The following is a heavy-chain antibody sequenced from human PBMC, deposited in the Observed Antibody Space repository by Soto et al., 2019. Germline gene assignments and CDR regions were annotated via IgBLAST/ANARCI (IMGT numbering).Heavy chain of an antibody. D-gene: IGHD3-10*01. CDR1: GYNFMPYG. V-gene: IGHV1-18*04. CDR3: ARDLDPSGSYYTDY. Sequence: ASLKVSCKASGYNFMPYGVNWVRQAPGQGLEWMGWISPWKGNTNYAQSFQGRVTMTTDTSTSTAYMELRSLTSDDTAVYYCARDLDPSGSYYTDYWGPGTMVTVYS. J-gene: IGHJ4*02. CDR2: ISPWKGNT.